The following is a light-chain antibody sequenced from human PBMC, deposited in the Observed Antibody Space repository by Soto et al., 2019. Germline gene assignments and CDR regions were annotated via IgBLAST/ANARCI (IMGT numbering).Light chain of an antibody. CDR1: PSVTNY. CDR3: QQRNIWPPVT. J-gene: IGKJ5*01. V-gene: IGKV3-11*01. Sequence: EIVLTKSPGTLSLSPGERATLSCRASPSVTNYLAWYQQKPGQAPRLLIYGAFNRATGIPARFSGSGSGTDFTLTISSLEPEDFAVYYCQQRNIWPPVTFGQGTRLEIK. CDR2: GAF.